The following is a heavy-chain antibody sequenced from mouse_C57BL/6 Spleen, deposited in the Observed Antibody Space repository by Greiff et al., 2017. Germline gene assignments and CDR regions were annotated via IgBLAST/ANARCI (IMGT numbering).Heavy chain of an antibody. Sequence: EVQLVESGGGLVQPKGSLKLSCAASGFSFNTYAMNWVRQAPGKGLEWVARIRSKSNNYATYYADSVKDRFTISRDDSESMLYLQMNNLKTEDTAMYYCVRPGYSNYGFAYWGQGTLVTVSA. D-gene: IGHD2-5*01. V-gene: IGHV10-1*01. CDR1: GFSFNTYA. CDR2: IRSKSNNYAT. CDR3: VRPGYSNYGFAY. J-gene: IGHJ3*01.